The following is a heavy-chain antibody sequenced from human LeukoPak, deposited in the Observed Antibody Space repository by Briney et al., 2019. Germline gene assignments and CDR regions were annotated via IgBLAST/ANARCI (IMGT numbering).Heavy chain of an antibody. D-gene: IGHD2-15*01. CDR2: INQGGNTV. CDR3: ATTFPYCGDGTCKL. Sequence: GGSLRLSCAASGFTLSDYYMSWVRQAPGKGLEWVANINQGGNTVNYVDSVKGRVSISRDNANNALSLQMHSLRFEDTAIYYCATTFPYCGDGTCKLGGQGAQVTVSS. CDR1: GFTLSDYY. J-gene: IGHJ4*02. V-gene: IGHV3-7*01.